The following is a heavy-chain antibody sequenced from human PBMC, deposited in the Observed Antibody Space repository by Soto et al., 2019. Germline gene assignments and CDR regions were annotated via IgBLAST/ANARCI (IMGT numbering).Heavy chain of an antibody. J-gene: IGHJ4*02. D-gene: IGHD5-12*01. V-gene: IGHV4-30-4*01. Sequence: SETLSLTCTVSGGSISSGDYYWSWIRQPPGKGLEWIGYIYYSGSTYYNPSLKSRVTISVDTSKNQFSLKLSSVTAADTAVYYCARATTLSGFPFDYWGQGTLVTVSS. CDR3: ARATTLSGFPFDY. CDR2: IYYSGST. CDR1: GGSISSGDYY.